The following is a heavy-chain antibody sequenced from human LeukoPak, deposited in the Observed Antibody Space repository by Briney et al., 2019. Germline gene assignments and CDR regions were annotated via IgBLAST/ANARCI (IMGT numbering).Heavy chain of an antibody. V-gene: IGHV3-23*01. CDR2: VSGNGGIT. CDR3: AKDPVYGSGQSHPSDY. J-gene: IGHJ4*02. Sequence: PGGSLRLSCAASGFTFSSYAISWVRQAPGKELEWVSTVSGNGGITYYADSMKGRFTISRDNSKNTLFLQMNSLRGEDTAVYYCAKDPVYGSGQSHPSDYWGQGTLVTVSS. D-gene: IGHD3-3*01. CDR1: GFTFSSYA.